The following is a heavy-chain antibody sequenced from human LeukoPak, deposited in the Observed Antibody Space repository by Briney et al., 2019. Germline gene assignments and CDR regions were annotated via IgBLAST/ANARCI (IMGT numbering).Heavy chain of an antibody. Sequence: WVANIKQDGSEKYYVDSVKGRFTISRDNAKNSLSLQMNSLRAEDTAIYYCARMDIGLVRDWGQGTLVTVSS. D-gene: IGHD3-10*01. CDR3: ARMDIGLVRD. V-gene: IGHV3-7*04. J-gene: IGHJ4*02. CDR2: IKQDGSEK.